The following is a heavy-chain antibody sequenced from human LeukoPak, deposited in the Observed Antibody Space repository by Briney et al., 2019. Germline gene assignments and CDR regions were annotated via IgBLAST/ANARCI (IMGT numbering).Heavy chain of an antibody. V-gene: IGHV3-7*03. D-gene: IGHD4-17*01. J-gene: IGHJ5*02. CDR2: IKQDGTEK. CDR3: ERGLYGDYVGWFDP. CDR1: GITFRNYW. Sequence: SGGSLRLSCAASGITFRNYWMSWVRQAPGKGLEWVANIKQDGTEKYYVDSVKGRFTISRDNANNSLYLQMNSLRDEDTAVYYCERGLYGDYVGWFDPWGQGTLVTVS.